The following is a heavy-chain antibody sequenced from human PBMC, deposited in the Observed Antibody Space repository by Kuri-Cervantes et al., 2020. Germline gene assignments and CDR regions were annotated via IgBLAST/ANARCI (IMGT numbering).Heavy chain of an antibody. V-gene: IGHV4-59*12. CDR1: GGSISSYY. D-gene: IGHD4-17*01. CDR3: ARDRQRYGYYYGMDV. J-gene: IGHJ6*02. CDR2: FYYSGST. Sequence: SETLSLTCTVSGGSISSYYWSWIRQPPGKGLEWLGYFYYSGSTYYNPSLKSRVTISVDTSKNQFSLKLSSVTAADTAVYYCARDRQRYGYYYGMDVWGQGTTVTVSS.